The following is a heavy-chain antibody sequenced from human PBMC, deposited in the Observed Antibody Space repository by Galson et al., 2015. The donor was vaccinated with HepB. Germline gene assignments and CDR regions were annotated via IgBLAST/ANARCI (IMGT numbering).Heavy chain of an antibody. CDR2: IWYDGSNK. CDR3: ARDGGRITMIVVVMGLFMDV. J-gene: IGHJ6*04. Sequence: SLRLSCAASGFTFSSYGMHWVRQAPGKGLEWVAVIWYDGSNKYYADSVKGRFTISRDNSKNTLYLQMNSLRAEDTAVYYRARDGGRITMIVVVMGLFMDVWGKGTTVTVSS. V-gene: IGHV3-33*01. D-gene: IGHD3-22*01. CDR1: GFTFSSYG.